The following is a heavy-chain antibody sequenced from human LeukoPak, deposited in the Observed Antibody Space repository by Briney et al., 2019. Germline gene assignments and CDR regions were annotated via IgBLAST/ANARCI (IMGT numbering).Heavy chain of an antibody. CDR1: GFTFSSYA. J-gene: IGHJ4*02. D-gene: IGHD4-11*01. V-gene: IGHV3-23*01. Sequence: GGSLRLSCAASGFTFSSYAMSWVRQVPGKVLEWISAISGSGGSTYYADSVKGRFTISRDNSKNTLYLQMNSLRAEDTAVYYCAKKLLTVTTWGFDYWGQGTLVTVSS. CDR3: AKKLLTVTTWGFDY. CDR2: ISGSGGST.